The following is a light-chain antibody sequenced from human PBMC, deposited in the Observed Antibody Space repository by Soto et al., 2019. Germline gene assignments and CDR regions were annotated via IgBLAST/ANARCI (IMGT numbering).Light chain of an antibody. CDR1: QSISRS. CDR2: AAS. J-gene: IGKJ1*01. Sequence: DIQMTQSPSSLSPSVGDRVTITCRASQSISRSLKWYQQKPGKAPKLLICAASSLQSGVPSRFSGSGSGTEFTLPISSLQREDFATYYCQQSNSTPWTVGQGTKVEIK. V-gene: IGKV1-39*01. CDR3: QQSNSTPWT.